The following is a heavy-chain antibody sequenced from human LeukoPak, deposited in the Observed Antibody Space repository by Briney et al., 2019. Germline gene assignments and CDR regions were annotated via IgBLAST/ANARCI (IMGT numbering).Heavy chain of an antibody. CDR3: VKGDYSGYTFPAFDY. V-gene: IGHV3-64D*06. J-gene: IGHJ4*02. CDR2: ITSSGGST. D-gene: IGHD5-12*01. Sequence: GGSLRLSCSASGLTFSYYAMHWVRQAPGKGLEYVSGITSSGGSTYYTDSVKGRFTISRDKSNNTLYLQMSSLRAEDTAVYYCVKGDYSGYTFPAFDYWGQGTLVSVSS. CDR1: GLTFSYYA.